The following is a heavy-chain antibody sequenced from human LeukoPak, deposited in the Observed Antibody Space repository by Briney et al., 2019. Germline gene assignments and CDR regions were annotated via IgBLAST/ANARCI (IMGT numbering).Heavy chain of an antibody. D-gene: IGHD3-22*01. V-gene: IGHV1-69*05. CDR3: AVKYYYDSSSDY. CDR2: IIPIFGTA. Sequence: GASVKVSCKASGGTFSSYAISWVRQAAGQGLEGMGGIIPIFGTANYAQKFQGRVTITTDESTSTAYMELSSLRSEDTAVYYCAVKYYYDSSSDYWGQGTLVTVSS. J-gene: IGHJ4*02. CDR1: GGTFSSYA.